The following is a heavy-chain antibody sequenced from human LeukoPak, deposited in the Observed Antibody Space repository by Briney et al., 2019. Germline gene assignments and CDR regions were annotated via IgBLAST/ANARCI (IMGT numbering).Heavy chain of an antibody. J-gene: IGHJ4*02. CDR1: GFTFSTYS. V-gene: IGHV3-48*01. CDR3: ARDLQIAARQGSFFDY. D-gene: IGHD6-6*01. Sequence: GGSLRLSCAASGFTFSTYSMNWVRQAPGKGLEWVSYISSSSTTIYYADSVKGRSTISRDNAKNSLYLQMNSLRAEDTAVYYCARDLQIAARQGSFFDYWGQGTLVTVSP. CDR2: ISSSSTTI.